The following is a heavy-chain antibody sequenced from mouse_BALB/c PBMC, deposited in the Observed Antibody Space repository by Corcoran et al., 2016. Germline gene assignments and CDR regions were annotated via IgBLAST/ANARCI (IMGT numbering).Heavy chain of an antibody. Sequence: QIQLVQSGPELKKPGETVKISCKASGYTFTNYGMNWVKQAPGKGLKWMGWINTYTGEPTYADDFKGRFAFSLETSASTAYLQINNLKNEDMAPYFCANGNYCDYWGQGTTLTVSS. J-gene: IGHJ2*01. CDR3: ANGNYCDY. CDR1: GYTFTNYG. V-gene: IGHV9-1*02. D-gene: IGHD2-1*01. CDR2: INTYTGEP.